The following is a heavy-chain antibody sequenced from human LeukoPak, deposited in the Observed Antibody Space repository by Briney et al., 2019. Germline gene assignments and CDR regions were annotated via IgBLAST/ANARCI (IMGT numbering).Heavy chain of an antibody. V-gene: IGHV3-23*01. J-gene: IGHJ6*04. CDR2: ITGAGHT. Sequence: GGSLRLSCAASGFPFSAYAMSWVRQAPGKGLEWVSGITGAGHTYYADSVQGRFTIYRDNSKNTLYLQMNSLRAEDTAVYYCAELGITMIGGVWGKGTTVTISS. CDR1: GFPFSAYA. D-gene: IGHD3-10*02. CDR3: AELGITMIGGV.